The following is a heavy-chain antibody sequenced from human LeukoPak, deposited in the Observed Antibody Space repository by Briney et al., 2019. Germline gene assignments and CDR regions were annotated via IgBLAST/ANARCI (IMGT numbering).Heavy chain of an antibody. CDR3: ARPIAAAGTEGGY. Sequence: GGSLRLSCAASGFTFSSYSMNWVRQAPGKGLEWVSSISSSSSYVYYADSVKGRFTISRDNAKNSLYLQMNSLRAEDTAVYYCARPIAAAGTEGGYWGQGTLVTVSS. CDR1: GFTFSSYS. CDR2: ISSSSSYV. J-gene: IGHJ4*02. D-gene: IGHD6-13*01. V-gene: IGHV3-21*01.